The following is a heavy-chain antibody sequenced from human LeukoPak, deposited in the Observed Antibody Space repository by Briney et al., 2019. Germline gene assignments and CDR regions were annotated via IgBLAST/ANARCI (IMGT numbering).Heavy chain of an antibody. V-gene: IGHV3-9*01. Sequence: GGSLRLSCAASGFTFDDYAMHWVRQAPGKGLEWVSGISWNSGSIGYADSVKGRFTISRDNAKNSLYLQMNSLRAEDTAVYYCARRHDYYDSSGYYFFAYWGQGTLVTVSS. CDR1: GFTFDDYA. CDR2: ISWNSGSI. CDR3: ARRHDYYDSSGYYFFAY. D-gene: IGHD3-22*01. J-gene: IGHJ4*02.